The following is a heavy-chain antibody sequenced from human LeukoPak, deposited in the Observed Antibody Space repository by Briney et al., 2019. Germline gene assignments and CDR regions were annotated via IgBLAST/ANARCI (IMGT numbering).Heavy chain of an antibody. CDR2: ISYDGSNK. CDR3: ARDGSEKLIVVAGPDVSGFDY. D-gene: IGHD6-19*01. CDR1: GFTFSSYA. Sequence: GRSLRLSCAASGFTFSSYAMHWVRQAPGKGLEWVAAISYDGSNKYYADSVKGRFTISRDNSKNTLYLQMNSLRAEDTAVYCCARDGSEKLIVVAGPDVSGFDYWGQGTLVTVSS. V-gene: IGHV3-30*04. J-gene: IGHJ4*02.